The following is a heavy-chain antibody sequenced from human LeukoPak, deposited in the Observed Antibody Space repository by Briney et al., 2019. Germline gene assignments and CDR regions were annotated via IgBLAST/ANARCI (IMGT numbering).Heavy chain of an antibody. J-gene: IGHJ1*01. D-gene: IGHD6-13*01. CDR2: ISRNGSNK. Sequence: GGSLRLSCAASGFTFSNYGMHWVRQAPGKGLEWVAVISRNGSNKYYGSVKGRFTISRDNSKNTLFLQMNSLRSDDTAIYYCARDQQRLVIGEYFQHWGQGTLVTVSS. CDR1: GFTFSNYG. CDR3: ARDQQRLVIGEYFQH. V-gene: IGHV3-30*03.